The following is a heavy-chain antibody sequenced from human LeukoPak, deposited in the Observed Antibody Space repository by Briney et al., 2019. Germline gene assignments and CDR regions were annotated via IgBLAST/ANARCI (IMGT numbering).Heavy chain of an antibody. CDR3: ARGGGPQYYYYMDV. D-gene: IGHD3-16*01. Sequence: SSVKVSCKASGGTFSSYAISWVRRAPGQGLEWMGRIIPLFGTAHYAQTFLGSVTMTADKSTCTASMELSSLRSEDTAVYYCARGGGPQYYYYMDVWGKGTTVTVSS. J-gene: IGHJ6*03. V-gene: IGHV1-69*06. CDR1: GGTFSSYA. CDR2: IIPLFGTA.